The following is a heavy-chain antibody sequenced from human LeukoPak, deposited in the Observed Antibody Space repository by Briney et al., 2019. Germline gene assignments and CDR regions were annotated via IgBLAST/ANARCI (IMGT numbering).Heavy chain of an antibody. CDR3: ARGVLSTSDVFDI. CDR2: VNSHSGNT. Sequence: GASVKVSCKASGYTFTSYDINWVRQATGQGLEWMGWVNSHSGNTGYAQKFQGRVTMTRNTSISTAYMELRSLSSEDTAVYYCARGVLSTSDVFDIWGQGTMVTVFS. J-gene: IGHJ3*02. D-gene: IGHD2-2*01. CDR1: GYTFTSYD. V-gene: IGHV1-8*01.